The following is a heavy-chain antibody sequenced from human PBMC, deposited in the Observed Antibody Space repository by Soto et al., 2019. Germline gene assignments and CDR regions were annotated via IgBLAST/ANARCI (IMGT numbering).Heavy chain of an antibody. V-gene: IGHV3-33*01. J-gene: IGHJ4*02. CDR3: ARGLRSVLDY. CDR2: ISSDEKIK. Sequence: PGGSLRLSCVASGFIFSNFCIHWVRQAPRKGLEWVAVISSDEKIKQYADSVRGRFPISRDNSKNTLYLQMTSLRAEDTAIYYCARGLRSVLDYFGQGTLVTVSS. CDR1: GFIFSNFC. D-gene: IGHD6-6*01.